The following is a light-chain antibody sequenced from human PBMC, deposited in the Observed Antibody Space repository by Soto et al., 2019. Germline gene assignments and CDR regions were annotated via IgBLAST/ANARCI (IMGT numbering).Light chain of an antibody. CDR3: QQSYSTPYIT. CDR1: LTISDNY. Sequence: IVLTHSPGTLSLSPWERATLSCRASLTISDNYLAWYQQKAGQAPRLVIFGASSRATGIPDRFSASGSGTDFTLTISSLQPEDFATYYCQQSYSTPYITFGPGTKVDIK. J-gene: IGKJ3*01. CDR2: GAS. V-gene: IGKV3-20*01.